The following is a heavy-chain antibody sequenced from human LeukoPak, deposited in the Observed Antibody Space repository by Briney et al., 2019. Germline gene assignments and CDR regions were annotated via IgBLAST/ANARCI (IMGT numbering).Heavy chain of an antibody. CDR3: ARDRGYYDSSPSAFDI. CDR2: IYYSGST. V-gene: IGHV4-59*01. Sequence: SETLSLTCTASGGSISSYYWSWIRQPPGKGLEWIGYIYYSGSTNYNPSLKSRVTISVDTSKNQFSLKLSSVTAADTAVYYCARDRGYYDSSPSAFDIWGQGTMVTVSS. J-gene: IGHJ3*02. D-gene: IGHD3-22*01. CDR1: GGSISSYY.